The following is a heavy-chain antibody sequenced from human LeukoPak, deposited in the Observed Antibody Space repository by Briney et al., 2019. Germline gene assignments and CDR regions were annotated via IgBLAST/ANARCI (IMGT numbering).Heavy chain of an antibody. V-gene: IGHV1-2*02. Sequence: SVKVSCKASGYTFTGYYMHWVRQAPGQGLEWMGWINPNSGGTNYAQKFQGRVTITADKSTSTAYMELSSLRSEDTAVYYCARDSGDGYNPRPLGYWGQGTLVTVSS. CDR1: GYTFTGYY. CDR3: ARDSGDGYNPRPLGY. CDR2: INPNSGGT. D-gene: IGHD5-24*01. J-gene: IGHJ4*02.